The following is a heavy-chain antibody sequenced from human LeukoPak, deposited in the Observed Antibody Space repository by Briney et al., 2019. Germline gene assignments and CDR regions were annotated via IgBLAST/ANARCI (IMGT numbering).Heavy chain of an antibody. CDR2: IWYDGSNK. Sequence: PGGSLRLSCAASGFTFSSYGMHWVRQAPGKGLEWVTVIWYDGSNKYYADSVKGRFTISRDNSKNTLYLQMNSLRAEDTAVYYCARDGILGYCSSTSCFAYGMDVWGQGTTVTVS. CDR3: ARDGILGYCSSTSCFAYGMDV. V-gene: IGHV3-33*01. D-gene: IGHD2-2*01. CDR1: GFTFSSYG. J-gene: IGHJ6*02.